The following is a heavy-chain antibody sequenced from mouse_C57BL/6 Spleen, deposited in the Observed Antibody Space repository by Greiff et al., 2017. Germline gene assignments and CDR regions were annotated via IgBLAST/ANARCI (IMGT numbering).Heavy chain of an antibody. D-gene: IGHD2-2*01. J-gene: IGHJ1*02. Sequence: VKLMESGAELVRPGASVKLSCKASGYTFTDYYINWVKQRPGQGLEWIARIYPGSGNTYYNEKFKGKATLTAEKSSSTAYMQLSSLTSEDSAVYFCARWFHWYLEVGGTGTTVTVSS. CDR2: IYPGSGNT. CDR3: ARWFHWYLEV. CDR1: GYTFTDYY. V-gene: IGHV1-76*01.